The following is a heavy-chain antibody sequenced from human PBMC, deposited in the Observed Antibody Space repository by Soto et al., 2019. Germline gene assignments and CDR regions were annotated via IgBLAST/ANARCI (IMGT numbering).Heavy chain of an antibody. CDR1: GDSISSYY. Sequence: QVQLQESGPGLVKPSETLSLTCTVSGDSISSYYWSWIRQPAGKGLEWIGRIYTSGSTNYNPSLKSRVTMSVDTSKNQFSLKLSSVTAADTAVYYCARGWLSSTYYYGLDVLGQGTTVTVSS. J-gene: IGHJ6*02. CDR3: ARGWLSSTYYYGLDV. V-gene: IGHV4-4*07. D-gene: IGHD6-13*01. CDR2: IYTSGST.